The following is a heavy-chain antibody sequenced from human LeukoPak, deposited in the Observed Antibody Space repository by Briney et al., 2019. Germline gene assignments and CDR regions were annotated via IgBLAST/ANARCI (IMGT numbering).Heavy chain of an antibody. CDR2: IKQDGSEK. CDR3: ARDVNWNYCDY. J-gene: IGHJ4*01. Sequence: GGSLRLSCAASGFTVSSNEMSWVRQVPGKGLEWVANIKQDGSEKYYVDSVKGRFTISRDNAKNSLYLEMNSLRAEDTAVYYCARDVNWNYCDYWGHGTLVTVSS. CDR1: GFTVSSNE. V-gene: IGHV3-7*01. D-gene: IGHD1-20*01.